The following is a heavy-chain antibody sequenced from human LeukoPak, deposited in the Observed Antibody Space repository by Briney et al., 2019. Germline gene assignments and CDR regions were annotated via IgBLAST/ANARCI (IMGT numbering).Heavy chain of an antibody. J-gene: IGHJ6*02. CDR1: GGSISSYY. Sequence: TSETLSLTCTVSGGSISSYYWSWIRQPPGKGLEWIGYIYYSGSTNYNPSLKSRVTISVDTFKNQFSLKLSSVTAADTAVYYCARDFYGDPYYYYGMDVWGQGTTVTVSS. CDR2: IYYSGST. D-gene: IGHD4-17*01. V-gene: IGHV4-59*01. CDR3: ARDFYGDPYYYYGMDV.